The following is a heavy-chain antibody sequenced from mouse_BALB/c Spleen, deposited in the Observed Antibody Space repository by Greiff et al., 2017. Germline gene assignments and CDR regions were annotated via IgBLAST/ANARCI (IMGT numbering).Heavy chain of an antibody. Sequence: VQLQQSGAELVRPGASVKLSCTASGYNFTDHDMHWVKQTPEQGLEWIGWIDPGNGDTEYAPKFQGKATMTADPTSNTAYLQLSSLTSEDAAVYYCNAGEGIFAYWGQGTLVTVS. CDR1: GYNFTDHD. CDR3: NAGEGIFAY. CDR2: IDPGNGDT. V-gene: IGHV14-4*02. J-gene: IGHJ3*01. D-gene: IGHD5-2*01.